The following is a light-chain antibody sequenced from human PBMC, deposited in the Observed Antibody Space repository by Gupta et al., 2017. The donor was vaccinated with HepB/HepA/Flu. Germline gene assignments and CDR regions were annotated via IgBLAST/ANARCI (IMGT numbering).Light chain of an antibody. J-gene: IGKJ2*04. Sequence: EIVLTHSPATLSLSPGERATLSCRASQSVSSYLAWYQQKPGQAPRLLIYDASNRATGIPARFSGSGSGTDFTLTISSLEPEDFAVYYCQQRSNWPLCSFGQGTKLEIK. V-gene: IGKV3-11*01. CDR1: QSVSSY. CDR2: DAS. CDR3: QQRSNWPLCS.